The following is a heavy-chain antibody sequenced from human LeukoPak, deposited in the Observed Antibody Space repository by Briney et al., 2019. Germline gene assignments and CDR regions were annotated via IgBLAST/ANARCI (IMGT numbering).Heavy chain of an antibody. J-gene: IGHJ2*01. V-gene: IGHV1-69*13. D-gene: IGHD4-23*01. CDR3: ARDRGNNGLNYFDL. Sequence: VASVKVSCKASGGTFSSYAISWVRQAPGQGLEWMGGIIPIFGTANYAQKFQGRVTITADESTSTAYMELSSLRSEDTAVYYCARDRGNNGLNYFDLWGRGTLVTVSS. CDR1: GGTFSSYA. CDR2: IIPIFGTA.